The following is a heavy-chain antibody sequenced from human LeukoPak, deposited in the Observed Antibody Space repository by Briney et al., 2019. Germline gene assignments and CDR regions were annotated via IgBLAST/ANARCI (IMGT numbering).Heavy chain of an antibody. D-gene: IGHD1-26*01. CDR1: GGTFSSYA. Sequence: GASVKVSCKASGGTFSSYAISWVRQAPGQGLEWMGGIIPIFGTANYAQKFQGRVTITTDESTSTACMELSSLRSEDTAVYYCARASREELIDYYYYMDVWGKGTTVTVSS. CDR2: IIPIFGTA. J-gene: IGHJ6*03. CDR3: ARASREELIDYYYYMDV. V-gene: IGHV1-69*05.